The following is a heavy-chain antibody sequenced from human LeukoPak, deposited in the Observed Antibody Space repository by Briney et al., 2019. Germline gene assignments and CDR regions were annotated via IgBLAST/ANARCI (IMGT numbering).Heavy chain of an antibody. CDR2: IYYSGST. CDR1: GGSISSYY. D-gene: IGHD3-22*01. CDR3: ARDRRYYDSSGYSNYYYGMDV. Sequence: PSETLSLTCTVSGGSISSYYWSWIRQPPGKGPEWIGYIYYSGSTNYNPSLKSRVTISVDTSKNQFSLKLSSVTAADTAVYYCARDRRYYDSSGYSNYYYGMDVWGQGTTVTVSS. V-gene: IGHV4-59*01. J-gene: IGHJ6*02.